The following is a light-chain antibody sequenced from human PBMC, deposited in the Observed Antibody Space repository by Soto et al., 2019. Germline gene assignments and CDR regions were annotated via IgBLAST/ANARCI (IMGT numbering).Light chain of an antibody. V-gene: IGKV3-20*01. CDR1: QSLTSNN. CDR2: LTS. CDR3: QQYDTSPPT. Sequence: EIVLTQSPGTLSLSPGERATLSCRTSQSLTSNNLAWHQQKPGQAPRLLIDLTSRRATGTPDRFSGSGSGADFTLTISRLEPEDFAVYFCQQYDTSPPTFDGGNKVESK. J-gene: IGKJ4*01.